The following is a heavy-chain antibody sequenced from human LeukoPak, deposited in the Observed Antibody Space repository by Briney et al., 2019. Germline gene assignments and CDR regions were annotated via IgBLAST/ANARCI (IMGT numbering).Heavy chain of an antibody. J-gene: IGHJ6*03. CDR2: IKQDGSEK. V-gene: IGHV3-7*01. CDR1: GFTFSSYW. CDR3: ATELGRYYMDV. Sequence: PGGSLRLSCAASGFTFSSYWMSWVRQAPGKGLEWVANIKQDGSEKYYVDSVKGRFTISRDNAKNSLYLQMNSLRAEDTAVYYCATELGRYYMDVWGKGTTVTVFS.